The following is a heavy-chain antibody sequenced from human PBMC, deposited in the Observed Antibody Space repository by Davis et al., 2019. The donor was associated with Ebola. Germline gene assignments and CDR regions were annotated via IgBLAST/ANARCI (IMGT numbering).Heavy chain of an antibody. D-gene: IGHD6-13*01. CDR3: AKDVRYSSSWYGVNYYYGMDV. CDR1: GFTFSSYE. J-gene: IGHJ6*02. Sequence: GGSLRLSCAASGFTFSSYEMNWVRQAPGKGLEWVSYISSSGSTIYYADSVKGRFTISRDNSKNTLYLQMNSLRAEDTAVYYCAKDVRYSSSWYGVNYYYGMDVWGQGTTVTVSS. CDR2: ISSSGSTI. V-gene: IGHV3-48*03.